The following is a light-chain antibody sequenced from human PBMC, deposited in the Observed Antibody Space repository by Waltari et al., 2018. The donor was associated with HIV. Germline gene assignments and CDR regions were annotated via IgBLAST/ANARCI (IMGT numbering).Light chain of an antibody. Sequence: QSALTQPASVSGSPGQSITISCTGTSSDVGSYNLVSWYQQHPGKAPKLMIYEVSKRPSGVSERFAGSQSGNTASLTISGLQAEDEADYYCCSYAGSSYIFGTGTKVTVL. CDR2: EVS. J-gene: IGLJ1*01. CDR3: CSYAGSSYI. CDR1: SSDVGSYNL. V-gene: IGLV2-23*02.